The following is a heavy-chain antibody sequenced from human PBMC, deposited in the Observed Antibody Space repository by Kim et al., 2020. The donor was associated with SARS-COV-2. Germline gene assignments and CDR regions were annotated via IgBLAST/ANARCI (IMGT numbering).Heavy chain of an antibody. Sequence: ASVKVSCKASGYNLNTYYTHWVRQAPGQGLEWMGLINPNGISTNYAQKFQDRITMTRDTSTSTVYMELSSLRSEDTAVYSCVRERRGGYFDYWGQGTLVT. CDR2: INPNGIST. CDR3: VRERRGGYFDY. J-gene: IGHJ4*02. D-gene: IGHD2-15*01. CDR1: GYNLNTYY. V-gene: IGHV1-46*02.